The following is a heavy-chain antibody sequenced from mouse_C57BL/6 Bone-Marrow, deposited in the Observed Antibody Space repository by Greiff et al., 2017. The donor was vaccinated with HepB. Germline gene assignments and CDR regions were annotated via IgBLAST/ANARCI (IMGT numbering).Heavy chain of an antibody. J-gene: IGHJ4*01. Sequence: VQLQQPGAELVRPGSSVKLSCKASGYTFTSYWMHWVKQRPIQGLEWIGNIDPSDSETHYNQKFKDKATLTVDKSSSTAYMHLSSLTSEDSAVYYCARSLLWAYYYAMDYCCRGTSVTVSA. D-gene: IGHD2-10*01. CDR1: GYTFTSYW. V-gene: IGHV1-52*01. CDR2: IDPSDSET. CDR3: ARSLLWAYYYAMDY.